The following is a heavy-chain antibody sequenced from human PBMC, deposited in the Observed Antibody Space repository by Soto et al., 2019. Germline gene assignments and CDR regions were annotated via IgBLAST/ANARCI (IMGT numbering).Heavy chain of an antibody. V-gene: IGHV1-2*04. D-gene: IGHD6-19*01. Sequence: QVQLVQSVAEVKKPGASVKVSCKASGYTFTGYYMHWVRQAPGQGLEWMGWINPNSGGTNYAQKFQGWVTMTRDTSISTAYMELSRLRSDDTAVYYCAREISSSGWYYYYYGMDVWGQGTTVTVSS. CDR2: INPNSGGT. CDR1: GYTFTGYY. J-gene: IGHJ6*02. CDR3: AREISSSGWYYYYYGMDV.